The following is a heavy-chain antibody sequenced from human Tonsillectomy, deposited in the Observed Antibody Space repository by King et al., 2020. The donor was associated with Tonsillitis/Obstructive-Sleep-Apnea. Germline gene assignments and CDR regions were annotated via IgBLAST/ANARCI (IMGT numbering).Heavy chain of an antibody. J-gene: IGHJ4*02. V-gene: IGHV3-23*04. CDR1: GFTFSSYA. CDR2: ISGSGGST. Sequence: VQLVESGGGLVQPGGSLRLSCAASGFTFSSYAMSWVRQAPGKGLEWVSAISGSGGSTYYADSVKGRFTISRDNSKNTLYLQMNSLRADDTAVYYCAKDSPPLAYCSGGSCYPRCFDYWGQGTLVTVSS. D-gene: IGHD2-15*01. CDR3: AKDSPPLAYCSGGSCYPRCFDY.